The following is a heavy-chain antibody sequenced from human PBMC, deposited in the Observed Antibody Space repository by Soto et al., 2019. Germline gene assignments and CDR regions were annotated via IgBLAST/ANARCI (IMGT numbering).Heavy chain of an antibody. CDR1: GFTFSSYA. D-gene: IGHD1-26*01. Sequence: PGGSLRLSCAASGFTFSSYAMSWVRQAPGKGLEWVSAISGSGGSTYYADSVKGRFTISRDNSKNTLYLQMNSLRAEDTAVYYCAKFGGSYYDYYYGMDVWGQGTTVTVSS. CDR3: AKFGGSYYDYYYGMDV. V-gene: IGHV3-23*01. J-gene: IGHJ6*02. CDR2: ISGSGGST.